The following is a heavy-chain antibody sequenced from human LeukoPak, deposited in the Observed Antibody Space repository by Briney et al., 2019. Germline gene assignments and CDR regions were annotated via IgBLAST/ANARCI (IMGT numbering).Heavy chain of an antibody. CDR2: IYHSGST. Sequence: SETLSLTCTVSGYSISSGYYWGWIRQPPGKGLEWIGSIYHSGSTYYNPSLKSRVTISVDTSKNQFSLKLSSVTAADTAVYYCARGVSSSWYQKFDYWGQGTLVTVSS. V-gene: IGHV4-38-2*02. D-gene: IGHD6-13*01. CDR1: GYSISSGYY. CDR3: ARGVSSSWYQKFDY. J-gene: IGHJ4*02.